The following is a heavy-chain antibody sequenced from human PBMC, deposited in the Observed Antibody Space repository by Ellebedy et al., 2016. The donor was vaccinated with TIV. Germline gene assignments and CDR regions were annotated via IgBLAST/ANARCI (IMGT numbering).Heavy chain of an antibody. V-gene: IGHV1-69*02. Sequence: SVKVSXXASGYTFTSYYMHWVRQAPGQGLEWMGRIIPILGIANYAQKFQGRVTITADKSTSTAYMELSSLRSEDTAVYYCASTYGDYYYYYGMDVWGQGTTVTVSS. CDR2: IIPILGIA. CDR3: ASTYGDYYYYYGMDV. J-gene: IGHJ6*02. CDR1: GYTFTSYY. D-gene: IGHD3-10*01.